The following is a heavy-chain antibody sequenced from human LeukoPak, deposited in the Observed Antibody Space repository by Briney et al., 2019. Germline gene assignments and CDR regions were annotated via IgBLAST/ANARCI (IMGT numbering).Heavy chain of an antibody. CDR3: ARDSITMVRGVMEY. D-gene: IGHD3-10*01. V-gene: IGHV3-23*01. Sequence: GGSLRLSCAASGFSFRGYAMSWVRQAPGKGLEWVSGISGSGGSTHYADSVRGRFIISRDSSENTLCLQMNSLRAEDTALYFCARDSITMVRGVMEYWGQGTLVTVSS. J-gene: IGHJ4*02. CDR1: GFSFRGYA. CDR2: ISGSGGST.